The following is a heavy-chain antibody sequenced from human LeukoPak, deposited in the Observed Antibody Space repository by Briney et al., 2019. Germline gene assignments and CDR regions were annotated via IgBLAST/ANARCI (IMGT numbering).Heavy chain of an antibody. V-gene: IGHV4-39*07. CDR3: ARSGGSYLNWFDP. CDR1: GGSISSSSYY. D-gene: IGHD1-26*01. Sequence: PSETLSLTCTVSGGSISSSSYYWGWIRQPPGKGLEWIGSIYYSGSTYYNPSLKSRVTISVDRPKNQFSLKLSSVTAADTAVYYCARSGGSYLNWFDPWGQGTLVTVSS. J-gene: IGHJ5*02. CDR2: IYYSGST.